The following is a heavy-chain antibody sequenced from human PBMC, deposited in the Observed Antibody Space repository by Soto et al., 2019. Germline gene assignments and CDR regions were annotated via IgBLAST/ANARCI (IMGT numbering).Heavy chain of an antibody. Sequence: PSETLSLTCSVSGASISDYYWTWVRQPPGKGLEWIGYLYYSGTTNYNPSLMSRVTMLLDMSKSQFSLQLTSVTAADTAVYFCARVRRANGYFYLDSWGQGALVTVSS. CDR1: GASISDYY. J-gene: IGHJ4*02. CDR2: LYYSGTT. CDR3: ARVRRANGYFYLDS. V-gene: IGHV4-59*12. D-gene: IGHD5-18*01.